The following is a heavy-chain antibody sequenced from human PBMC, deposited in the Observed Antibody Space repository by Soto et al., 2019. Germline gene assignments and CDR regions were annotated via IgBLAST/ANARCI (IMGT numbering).Heavy chain of an antibody. Sequence: GGLLRLSCAVFGFTFSDYGMSRIRQAPGKGLEWVATISFRGGNIYYADSVEGRFTISRDNARNSLFLQMNSLRAEDTAMYYCARDFKGDFVVGAPARGLFFDYLGKRSLVTGSS. CDR2: ISFRGGNI. CDR3: ARDFKGDFVVGAPARGLFFDY. D-gene: IGHD2-15*01. J-gene: IGHJ4*02. V-gene: IGHV3-11*01. CDR1: GFTFSDYG.